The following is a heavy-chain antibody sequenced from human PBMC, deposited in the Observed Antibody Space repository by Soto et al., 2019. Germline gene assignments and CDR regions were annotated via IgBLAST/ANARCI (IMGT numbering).Heavy chain of an antibody. Sequence: SETLSLTCTVSGGSISSGSYYWGWVRQPPGKWREWIGSIYYSGNAYYNPSLKSRVAVSVDTSKNQFSLKVTSVTATDTAVYYCARHKDTSGRYLLPDFWGQGTLVTVSS. CDR2: IYYSGNA. J-gene: IGHJ4*02. V-gene: IGHV4-39*01. CDR3: ARHKDTSGRYLLPDF. CDR1: GGSISSGSYY. D-gene: IGHD6-13*01.